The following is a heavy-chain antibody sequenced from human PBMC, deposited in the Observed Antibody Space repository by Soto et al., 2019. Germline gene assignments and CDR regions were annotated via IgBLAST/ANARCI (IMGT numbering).Heavy chain of an antibody. CDR1: GFTFSSYS. J-gene: IGHJ4*02. CDR2: TSSTSSYI. D-gene: IGHD5-18*01. V-gene: IGHV3-21*01. CDR3: ARSARGYSYGYFDY. Sequence: GGSLRLSCAASGFTFSSYSMNWVRQAPGKGLEWVSSTSSTSSYIYYADSLKGRFTISRDNAKNSLSLQMNSLRAEDTAVYYCARSARGYSYGYFDYWGQGTLVTVSS.